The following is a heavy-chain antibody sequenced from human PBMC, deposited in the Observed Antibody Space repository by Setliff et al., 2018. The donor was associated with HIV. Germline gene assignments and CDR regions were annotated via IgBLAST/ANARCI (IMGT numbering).Heavy chain of an antibody. Sequence: SETLSLTCTVSGDSISIYYWSWIRQPPGKGLEWIGYIYYTGITTYNPSLKSRVTISVDTSKNQFSLKLSSVTAADKAVYYCARGGYYDILTGYSNGFDYWCQGTLVTVSS. J-gene: IGHJ4*02. CDR2: IYYTGIT. D-gene: IGHD3-9*01. V-gene: IGHV4-59*01. CDR3: ARGGYYDILTGYSNGFDY. CDR1: GDSISIYY.